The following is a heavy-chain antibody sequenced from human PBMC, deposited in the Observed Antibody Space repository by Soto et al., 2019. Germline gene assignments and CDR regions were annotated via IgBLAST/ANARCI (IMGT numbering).Heavy chain of an antibody. Sequence: QVKLVESGGGVMQPGRSLRLSCAGSGFIFRSHFMHWVRQAPGKGLEWVAATSYDGSEKLYADSVKGRVTISRDNSRNTLFLQMNTLIVEDTAIYYCARYFPEKEFDSWGQGTLVTVSS. J-gene: IGHJ4*02. V-gene: IGHV3-30-3*01. D-gene: IGHD3-9*01. CDR3: ARYFPEKEFDS. CDR1: GFIFRSHF. CDR2: TSYDGSEK.